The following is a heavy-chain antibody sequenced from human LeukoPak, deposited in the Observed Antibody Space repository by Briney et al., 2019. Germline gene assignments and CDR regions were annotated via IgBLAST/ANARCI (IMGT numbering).Heavy chain of an antibody. V-gene: IGHV4-59*01. J-gene: IGHJ3*02. Sequence: SETLSLTCTVSGGSISSYYWSWIRQPPGKGLEWIGYIYYSGSTNYNPSLKSRVTISVDTSKTQFSLKLSSVTAADTAVYYCAREKVDAFDIWGQGTMVTVSS. CDR1: GGSISSYY. CDR2: IYYSGST. CDR3: AREKVDAFDI.